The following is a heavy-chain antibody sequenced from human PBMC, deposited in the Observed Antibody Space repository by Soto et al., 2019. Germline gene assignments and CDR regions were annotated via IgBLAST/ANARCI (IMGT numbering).Heavy chain of an antibody. CDR2: INHSGST. D-gene: IGHD3-10*01. CDR1: GGSFSGYY. CDR3: ASYYGSGSYYNWFDP. V-gene: IGHV4-34*01. J-gene: IGHJ5*02. Sequence: ASETLSLTCAVYGGSFSGYYWSWIRQPPGKGLEWIGEINHSGSTNYNPSLKSRVTISVDTSKNQFSLKLSSVTAADTAVYYCASYYGSGSYYNWFDPWGQGTLVTVSS.